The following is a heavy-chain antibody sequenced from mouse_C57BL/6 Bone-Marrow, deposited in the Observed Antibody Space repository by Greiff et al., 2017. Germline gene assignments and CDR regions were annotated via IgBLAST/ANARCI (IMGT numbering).Heavy chain of an antibody. V-gene: IGHV1-50*01. CDR1: GYTFTSYW. CDR3: ARGGSVLAY. Sequence: VQLQQPGAELVKPGASVKLSCKASGYTFTSYWMQWVKQRPGQGLEWIGEIDPSDSYTNYNQKFKGKATSTVDKSSGTAYMQLSSLTSEDSAVYYCARGGSVLAYWGKGTLVTVSA. J-gene: IGHJ3*01. CDR2: IDPSDSYT.